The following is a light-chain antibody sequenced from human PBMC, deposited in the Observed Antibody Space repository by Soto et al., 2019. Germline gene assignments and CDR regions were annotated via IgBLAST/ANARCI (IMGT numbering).Light chain of an antibody. Sequence: EIVLTQSPATLSLSPGARATLSCRASQSVSSYLAWYQQKPGQAPRLLIYDASNRATGIPARFSGSGSGTDFTLTISSLEPEDFAVYYCQQRSNGLTFGGGTKVDIK. CDR2: DAS. V-gene: IGKV3-11*01. J-gene: IGKJ4*01. CDR1: QSVSSY. CDR3: QQRSNGLT.